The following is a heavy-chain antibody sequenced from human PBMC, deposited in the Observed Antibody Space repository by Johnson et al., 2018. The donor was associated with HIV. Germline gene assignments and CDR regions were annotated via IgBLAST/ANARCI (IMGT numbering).Heavy chain of an antibody. CDR1: GFTFSGSA. Sequence: VQLVESGGGLVQPGGSLKLSCAASGFTFSGSAMHWVRQASGKGLEWVGRIRSKANSCATAYAASVKGRFTISRDDSKNTAYLQMNSLKTEDTAVYYCTRQQYSSGWYGNAFDIWGQGTMVTVSS. J-gene: IGHJ3*02. D-gene: IGHD6-19*01. CDR2: IRSKANSCAT. CDR3: TRQQYSSGWYGNAFDI. V-gene: IGHV3-73*02.